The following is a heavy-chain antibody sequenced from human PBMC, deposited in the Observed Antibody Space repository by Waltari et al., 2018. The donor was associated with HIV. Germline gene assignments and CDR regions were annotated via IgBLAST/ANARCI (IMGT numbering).Heavy chain of an antibody. CDR2: INSDGSNI. Sequence: EVQLVESGGGLVQPGGSLTLSCAASGFPFSTFGMHWARQSPGKGLEWVTRINSDGSNINYADSVKGRFAISRDNAKNTLYLQMNSLGAEDTAVYYCVRGYGDWGQGTLVTVSS. J-gene: IGHJ4*02. CDR3: VRGYGD. CDR1: GFPFSTFG. D-gene: IGHD2-15*01. V-gene: IGHV3-74*01.